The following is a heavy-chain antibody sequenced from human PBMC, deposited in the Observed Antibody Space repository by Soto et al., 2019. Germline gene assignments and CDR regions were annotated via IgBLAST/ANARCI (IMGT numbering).Heavy chain of an antibody. CDR3: ARARRGPLDY. CDR1: GGSISSGGYY. CDR2: IYYSGST. Sequence: SETLSLTCTVSGGSISSGGYYWSWIRQHPGKGLEWIGYIYYSGSTYYNPSLKSRVTISVDTSKNQFSLKLSSVTAADTAVYYCARARRGPLDYWGQGTLVTVSS. J-gene: IGHJ4*02. V-gene: IGHV4-31*03.